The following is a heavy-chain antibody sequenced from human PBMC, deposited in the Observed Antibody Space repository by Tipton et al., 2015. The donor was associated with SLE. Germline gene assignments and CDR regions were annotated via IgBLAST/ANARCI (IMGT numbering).Heavy chain of an antibody. CDR3: ARVGRVDRAFDI. CDR2: IYNRGST. J-gene: IGHJ3*02. Sequence: TLSLTCTVSGGSMNSHYWSWIRQSPGKGLEWIGDIYNRGSTNYNPSLKSRVTISVDTSKNQVSLNLNSVTAADTAVYYCARVGRVDRAFDIWGQGTMVTVSS. V-gene: IGHV4-59*08. D-gene: IGHD1-26*01. CDR1: GGSMNSHY.